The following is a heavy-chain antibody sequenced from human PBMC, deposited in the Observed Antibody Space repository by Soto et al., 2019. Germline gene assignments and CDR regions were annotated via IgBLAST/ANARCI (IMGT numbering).Heavy chain of an antibody. Sequence: QLQLQESGSGLVKPSQTLSLTCAVSGGSISSGGYSWSWIRQPPGKGLEWIGYIYHSGSTYYNPSLKSRVYISVDRSKNQFTLKLSSVTAADTAVYYCASAGGLGAVAADYWGQGTLVTVSS. V-gene: IGHV4-30-2*01. CDR3: ASAGGLGAVAADY. CDR1: GGSISSGGYS. D-gene: IGHD6-19*01. J-gene: IGHJ4*02. CDR2: IYHSGST.